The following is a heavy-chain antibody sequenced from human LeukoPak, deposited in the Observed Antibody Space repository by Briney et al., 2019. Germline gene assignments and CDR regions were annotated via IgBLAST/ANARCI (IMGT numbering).Heavy chain of an antibody. Sequence: GGSLRLSCAVSGFTFSTYWMHWVRQAPGKGLVWVSRINTDGTTTTYADSVKGRFTISRDNAKNTLYLQMDSLRAEDTAVYYCVRDLGGRSGHWGQGTLVTVSS. D-gene: IGHD1-26*01. V-gene: IGHV3-74*01. CDR1: GFTFSTYW. CDR2: INTDGTTT. CDR3: VRDLGGRSGH. J-gene: IGHJ4*02.